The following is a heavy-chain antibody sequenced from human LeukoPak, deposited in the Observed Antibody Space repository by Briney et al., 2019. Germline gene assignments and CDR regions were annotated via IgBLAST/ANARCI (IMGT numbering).Heavy chain of an antibody. V-gene: IGHV4-30-2*01. CDR3: ARYVGKGTQSYYFDY. D-gene: IGHD3-10*02. CDR1: GGSISSGGYS. Sequence: SETLSLTCAVSGGSISSGGYSWSWIRQPPGKGLEWIGYIYQSGSTYYNPSPKSRVTISVDRSKNQFSLNLNSVTAADTAVYYCARYVGKGTQSYYFDYWGQGTLVTVSS. CDR2: IYQSGST. J-gene: IGHJ4*02.